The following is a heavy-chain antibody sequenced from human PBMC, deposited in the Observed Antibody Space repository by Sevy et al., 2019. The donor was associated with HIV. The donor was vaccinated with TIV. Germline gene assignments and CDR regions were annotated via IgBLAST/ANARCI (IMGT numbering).Heavy chain of an antibody. CDR3: AKDVGAVGYYYYGMDV. J-gene: IGHJ6*02. Sequence: GRSLRLSCAASGFTFSSYGMHWVRQAPGKGLEWVAFIRYDGSNKYYADSVKGRFTISRDNSKNTLYLQMNSLRAEDTAVYYCAKDVGAVGYYYYGMDVWGQGTTVTVSS. CDR2: IRYDGSNK. V-gene: IGHV3-30*02. D-gene: IGHD1-26*01. CDR1: GFTFSSYG.